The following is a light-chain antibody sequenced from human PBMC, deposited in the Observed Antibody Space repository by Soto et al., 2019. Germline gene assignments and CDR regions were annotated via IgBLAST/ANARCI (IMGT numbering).Light chain of an antibody. CDR2: GAS. V-gene: IGKV3D-20*02. CDR1: QSVGSSS. Sequence: IVLTQSPGTLSLSPGERPTLSFMPSQSVGSSSLAWYQQKPGQAPRLLIYGASSRATGIPDRFSGSGSGTDFTLTISRLEPEDFAVYYCQQRSNWPITFGQGTRLEI. CDR3: QQRSNWPIT. J-gene: IGKJ5*01.